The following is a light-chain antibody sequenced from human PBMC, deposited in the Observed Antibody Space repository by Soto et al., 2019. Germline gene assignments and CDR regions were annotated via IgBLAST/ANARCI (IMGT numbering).Light chain of an antibody. Sequence: EIVMTQSPGTLSLSPGERATLSCRASQTVSISYLAWYQQKPGQAPRLLIYSTSSRAAGIPDRFSGSGSGTDFTLTISRLEPEDFGVYYCQQYGSSSFTFGPGTKVDIK. V-gene: IGKV3-20*01. CDR3: QQYGSSSFT. CDR2: STS. J-gene: IGKJ3*01. CDR1: QTVSISY.